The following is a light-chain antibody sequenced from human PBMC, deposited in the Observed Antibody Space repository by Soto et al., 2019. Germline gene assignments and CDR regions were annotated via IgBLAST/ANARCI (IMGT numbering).Light chain of an antibody. CDR1: LRLITN. CDR3: QQYYNWPRT. Sequence: EIVMTQSPATLSVSPGDTATLSCRASLRLITNLAWYQQRPGQAPRLLIYGASTRATGIPARFSGSGSGTEFTLTISSLQSEDFAVYYCQQYYNWPRTFGQGTKVDIK. J-gene: IGKJ1*01. CDR2: GAS. V-gene: IGKV3D-15*01.